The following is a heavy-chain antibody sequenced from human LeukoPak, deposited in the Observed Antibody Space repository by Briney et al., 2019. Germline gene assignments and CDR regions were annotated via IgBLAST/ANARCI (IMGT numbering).Heavy chain of an antibody. Sequence: PSETLSLTCTVSGYSISSGYYWSWIRQPPGKGLEWIGYIYYSGSTNYNPSLKSRVTISVDTSKNQFSLKLSSVTAADTAVYYCVRRRVVGWFDPWGQGTLVTVSS. CDR1: GYSISSGYY. D-gene: IGHD2-15*01. CDR3: VRRRVVGWFDP. V-gene: IGHV4-59*08. J-gene: IGHJ5*02. CDR2: IYYSGST.